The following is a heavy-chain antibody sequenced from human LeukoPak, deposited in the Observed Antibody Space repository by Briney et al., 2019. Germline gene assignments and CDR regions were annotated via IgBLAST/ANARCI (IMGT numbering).Heavy chain of an antibody. Sequence: ASVKVSCKASGYTYTGHFMHWVGQAPGKRLEVMEGFDPEDGGTIYAQKFQGRVTMTEDTSTDTAYMELSSLRSEDTAVYYCATVRSGWRPFDYWGQGTLVTVSS. J-gene: IGHJ4*02. V-gene: IGHV1-24*01. CDR3: ATVRSGWRPFDY. D-gene: IGHD6-19*01. CDR2: FDPEDGGT. CDR1: GYTYTGHF.